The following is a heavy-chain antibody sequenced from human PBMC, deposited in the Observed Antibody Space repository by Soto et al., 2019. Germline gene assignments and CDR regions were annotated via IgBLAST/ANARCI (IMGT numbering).Heavy chain of an antibody. CDR3: ARVYYYDSRGYYY. CDR2: INSDGSTT. Sequence: EVQLAESGGGLVQPGGSLRLSCAASGFTFSTYWMHWVRQAPGKGPVWVSRINSDGSTTSYADSVKGRFTISRDNAKNTLYLQLNSLRAEDTAVYYCARVYYYDSRGYYYWGQGTLVTVSS. V-gene: IGHV3-74*01. J-gene: IGHJ4*02. D-gene: IGHD3-22*01. CDR1: GFTFSTYW.